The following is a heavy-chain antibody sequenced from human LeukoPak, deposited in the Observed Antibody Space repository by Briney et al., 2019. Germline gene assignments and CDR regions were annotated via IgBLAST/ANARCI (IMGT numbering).Heavy chain of an antibody. Sequence: KASETLSLTCTVSGGSISSYYWSWIRRPPGKGLEWIGYIYYSGSTNYNPSLKSRVTISVDTSKNQFSLKLSSVTAADTAVYYCARLVRYHDYWGQGTLVTVSS. CDR2: IYYSGST. D-gene: IGHD3-9*01. CDR1: GGSISSYY. CDR3: ARLVRYHDY. V-gene: IGHV4-59*01. J-gene: IGHJ4*02.